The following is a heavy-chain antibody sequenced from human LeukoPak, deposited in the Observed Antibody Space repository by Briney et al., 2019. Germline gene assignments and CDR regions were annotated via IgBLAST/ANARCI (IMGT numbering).Heavy chain of an antibody. Sequence: SLRLSCAASGFTFDDYAMHWVRQVPGKGLEWVSGITWNRDNIGYGDSVKGRFTISRDNVKNVLYLQMTSLRPEDTALYYCAKDLSSAITSALVLDVWGQGTTVTVSS. CDR2: ITWNRDNI. J-gene: IGHJ6*02. D-gene: IGHD3-22*01. CDR3: AKDLSSAITSALVLDV. CDR1: GFTFDDYA. V-gene: IGHV3-9*01.